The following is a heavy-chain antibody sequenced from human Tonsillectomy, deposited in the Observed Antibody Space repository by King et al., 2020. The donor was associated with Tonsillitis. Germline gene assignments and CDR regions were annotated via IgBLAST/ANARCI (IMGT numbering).Heavy chain of an antibody. V-gene: IGHV1-2*02. J-gene: IGHJ5*02. CDR2: INPNSGGT. Sequence: QLVQSGAEVKKPGASVKVSCKASGYSFTGYYIHWVRQAPGQGLEWMGWINPNSGGTEYAQKFQGRVTMTRDTSISTAYMGLSRLRFDDTAVHYCASLYCSDGKCYAGWFDPWGQGTLVTVSS. D-gene: IGHD2-15*01. CDR3: ASLYCSDGKCYAGWFDP. CDR1: GYSFTGYY.